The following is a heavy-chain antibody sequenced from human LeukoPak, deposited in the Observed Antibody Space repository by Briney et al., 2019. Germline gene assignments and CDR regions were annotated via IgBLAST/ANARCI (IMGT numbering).Heavy chain of an antibody. Sequence: PSQTLSLTCAISGDSVSSNSVTWHWIRQSPPRGLEWLGRTYYRSKWFYDYAVSVEGRITIKPDTSKNQFSLQLDSVAPEDTALYYCARVKTGSACFDPWGQGTLVTVSS. V-gene: IGHV6-1*01. CDR3: ARVKTGSACFDP. CDR2: TYYRSKWFY. CDR1: GDSVSSNSVT. D-gene: IGHD6-25*01. J-gene: IGHJ5*02.